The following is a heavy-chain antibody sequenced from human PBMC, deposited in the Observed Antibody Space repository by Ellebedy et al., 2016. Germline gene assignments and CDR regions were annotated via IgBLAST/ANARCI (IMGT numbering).Heavy chain of an antibody. V-gene: IGHV4-34*09. CDR1: GGSFSGYY. D-gene: IGHD3-10*01. CDR3: ARLGDRDAFDI. CDR2: INHSGST. J-gene: IGHJ3*02. Sequence: SETLSLTXAVYGGSFSGYYWSWIRQPPGKGLEWIGEINHSGSTNYNPSLKSRVTISVDTSKNQFSLKLSSVTAADTAVYYCARLGDRDAFDIWGQGTMVTVSS.